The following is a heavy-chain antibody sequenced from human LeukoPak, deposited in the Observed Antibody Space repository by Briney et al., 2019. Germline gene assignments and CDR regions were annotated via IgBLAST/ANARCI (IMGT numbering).Heavy chain of an antibody. CDR2: ISAYNGNT. J-gene: IGHJ6*03. CDR3: ARNPTVTTLPGWWYYYYMDV. V-gene: IGHV1-18*01. Sequence: GASVKVSCKASGYTFTSYGISWVRQAPGQGLEWMGWISAYNGNTNYAQKLQGRVTMTTDTSTSTAYMELRSLRSDDTAVYYCARNPTVTTLPGWWYYYYMDVWGKGTTVTVSS. D-gene: IGHD4-11*01. CDR1: GYTFTSYG.